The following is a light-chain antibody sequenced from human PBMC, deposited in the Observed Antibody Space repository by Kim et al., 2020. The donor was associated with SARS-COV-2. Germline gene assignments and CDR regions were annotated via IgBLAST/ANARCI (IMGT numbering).Light chain of an antibody. V-gene: IGLV3-1*01. Sequence: SVSPEQPAIIPCSGNNLGDKNVCWYQQRPGQSPLLVIYEGIKRPSGIPERGAGSNSGNTATLTISGTQAMDEADYYCQAWDSSTVVFGRGTQLTVL. CDR1: NLGDKN. J-gene: IGLJ2*01. CDR2: EGI. CDR3: QAWDSSTVV.